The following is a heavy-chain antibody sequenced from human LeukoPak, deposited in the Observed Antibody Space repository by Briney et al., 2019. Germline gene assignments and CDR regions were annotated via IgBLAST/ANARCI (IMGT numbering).Heavy chain of an antibody. J-gene: IGHJ6*03. CDR2: IIPIFGTA. CDR1: GGTFSSYA. D-gene: IGHD2-2*02. Sequence: ASVKVSCKASGGTFSSYAISWVRQAPGQGLEWMGGIIPIFGTANYAQKFQGRVTITTDESTSTAYMELSSLRSEDAAVYYCARDRRYCSSTSCYRGGDYYYYYMDVWGKGTTVTVSS. V-gene: IGHV1-69*05. CDR3: ARDRRYCSSTSCYRGGDYYYYYMDV.